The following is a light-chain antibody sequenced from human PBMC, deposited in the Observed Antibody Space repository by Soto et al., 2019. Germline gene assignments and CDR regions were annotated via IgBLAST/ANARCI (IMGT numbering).Light chain of an antibody. Sequence: ESVLTQSPGTLSLSPGDRATLSCRASQSVTNRYFAWYQQRPGQAPRLLIYGISKRATGIPDRFSGSGSGTDFTLTISRLEPEDVVVYYCQQYSSLPHTFGQGTKLEVK. J-gene: IGKJ2*01. CDR1: QSVTNRY. CDR2: GIS. V-gene: IGKV3-20*01. CDR3: QQYSSLPHT.